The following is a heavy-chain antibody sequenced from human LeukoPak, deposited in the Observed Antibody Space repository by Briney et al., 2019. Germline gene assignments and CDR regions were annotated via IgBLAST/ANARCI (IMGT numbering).Heavy chain of an antibody. V-gene: IGHV3-43*02. CDR2: ISGDGGST. CDR1: GCTFDDYA. CDR3: AKALTTVTNSYYYGMDV. J-gene: IGHJ6*02. D-gene: IGHD4-17*01. Sequence: GGSLRLSCAASGCTFDDYAMYWVRQGPGKGLEWVSLISGDGGSTYNADSVKGRFIISRDNSKNSLYLQMNSLRTEDTALYYCAKALTTVTNSYYYGMDVWGQGTTVTVSS.